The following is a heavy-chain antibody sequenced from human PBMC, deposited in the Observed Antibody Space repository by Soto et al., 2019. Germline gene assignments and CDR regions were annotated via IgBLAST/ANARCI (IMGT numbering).Heavy chain of an antibody. D-gene: IGHD6-13*01. CDR3: AGGAEAAGTDWFDA. CDR1: GFTFISYG. Sequence: EMQLLESGGGLVQPGGSLRLSCAASGFTFISYGMTWVRQAPGKGLEWVSGITTTGRTTYYAESVKGRFTISRDNSKNVVYLQMNILRAEDTAVYYCAGGAEAAGTDWFDAWGQGTLVIV. J-gene: IGHJ5*02. CDR2: ITTTGRTT. V-gene: IGHV3-23*01.